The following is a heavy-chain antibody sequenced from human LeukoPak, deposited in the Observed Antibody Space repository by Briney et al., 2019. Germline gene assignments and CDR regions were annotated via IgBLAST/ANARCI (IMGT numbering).Heavy chain of an antibody. D-gene: IGHD3-22*01. V-gene: IGHV2-5*02. CDR1: GFSLSTRGVG. J-gene: IGHJ4*02. CDR3: AHSLPNPYYYDSSGYYYDLPFDY. Sequence: SGPTLVKPTQTLTLTCTLSGFSLSTRGVGVGWIRQPPGKALEWLALINWDADKRYRPSMKSRLTITKDTSKNQVVLTMTNMDPVDTATYYCAHSLPNPYYYDSSGYYYDLPFDYWGQGTLVTVSS. CDR2: INWDADK.